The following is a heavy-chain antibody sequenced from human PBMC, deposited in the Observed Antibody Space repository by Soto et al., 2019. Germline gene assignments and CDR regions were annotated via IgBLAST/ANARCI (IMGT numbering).Heavy chain of an antibody. CDR2: VIPIFGTA. CDR1: GGTFSSYA. D-gene: IGHD2-21*02. CDR3: ARGIGVVTAKATRNWVDP. V-gene: IGHV1-69*01. J-gene: IGHJ5*02. Sequence: QVQLVQSGAEVKKPGSSVKVSCKASGGTFSSYAISWVRQAPGQGLEWMGGVIPIFGTANYAQKFQGRVMITADESTSTAYMELSSLRSENTAVYYTARGIGVVTAKATRNWVDPWGQGTLVTVSS.